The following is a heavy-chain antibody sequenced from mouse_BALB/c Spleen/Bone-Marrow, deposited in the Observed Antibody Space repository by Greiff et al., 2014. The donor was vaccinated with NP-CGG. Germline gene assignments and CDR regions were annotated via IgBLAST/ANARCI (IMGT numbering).Heavy chain of an antibody. V-gene: IGHV1-4*02. J-gene: IGHJ4*01. Sequence: QVQLQQSAAKLARPGASVKMSCKTSGYTFTYYTMHWVKQRPGQGLEWIGYINPSSGYTDYNQKFKDKTTLTTDKSSSTAYLQLSSLTSEDSAVYYCVRENYDYDGDAMDYWGQGTSVTVSS. CDR1: GYTFTYYT. CDR3: VRENYDYDGDAMDY. D-gene: IGHD2-4*01. CDR2: INPSSGYT.